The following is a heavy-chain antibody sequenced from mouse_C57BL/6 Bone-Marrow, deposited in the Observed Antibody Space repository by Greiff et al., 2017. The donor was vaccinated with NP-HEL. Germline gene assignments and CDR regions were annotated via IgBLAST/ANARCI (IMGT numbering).Heavy chain of an antibody. Sequence: EVQLVESEGGLVQPGSSMKISCTASGFTFSDYYMAWVRQVPEKGLEWVAHINYDDSSPYYLDYLKSRFILSRDNATNILFLQMTSLKSEDTATYYCARVVPGNFFAYWGQGTLVTVSA. CDR3: ARVVPGNFFAY. V-gene: IGHV5-16*01. J-gene: IGHJ3*01. CDR2: INYDDSSP. D-gene: IGHD2-1*01. CDR1: GFTFSDYY.